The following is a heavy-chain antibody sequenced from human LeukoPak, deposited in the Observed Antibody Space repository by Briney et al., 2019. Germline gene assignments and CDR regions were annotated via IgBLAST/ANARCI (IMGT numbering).Heavy chain of an antibody. CDR3: ARTPGGSYSDDWYFDL. CDR1: GYTFTDYY. J-gene: IGHJ2*01. V-gene: IGHV1-2*02. D-gene: IGHD1-26*01. Sequence: ASVKVSCKASGYTFTDYYLHWVRQATGQGLEWMAWINPHRGVTNYAQKFQGRVTVTRDTSITTAYMELSRLRSDDTAVYYCARTPGGSYSDDWYFDLWCRGTLVTVSS. CDR2: INPHRGVT.